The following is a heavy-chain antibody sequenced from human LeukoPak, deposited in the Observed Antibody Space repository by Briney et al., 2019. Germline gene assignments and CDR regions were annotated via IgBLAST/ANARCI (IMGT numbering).Heavy chain of an antibody. Sequence: ASVKVSCKASGYTFTSYYMHWVRQAPGQGLEWMGIINPSGGSTSYAQKFQGRVTISVDTSRNQFSLKLSSVTAADTAVYYCARARLLYTEYNWFDPWGQGTPVTVSS. CDR3: ARARLLYTEYNWFDP. J-gene: IGHJ5*02. CDR2: INPSGGST. D-gene: IGHD3-3*01. CDR1: GYTFTSYY. V-gene: IGHV1-46*01.